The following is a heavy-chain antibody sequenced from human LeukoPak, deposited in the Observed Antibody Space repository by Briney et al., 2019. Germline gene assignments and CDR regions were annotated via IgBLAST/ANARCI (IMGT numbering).Heavy chain of an antibody. CDR1: GYTFTAYD. J-gene: IGHJ4*02. CDR3: TRDVGSRYGHDC. V-gene: IGHV1-2*02. Sequence: ASVKVSCKASGYTFTAYDIHWVRQAPGQGLEWMGWINPNSGGTNYAQKFQGRVTMTRDTSISTAYMELSGLRSDDTAVYHCTRDVGSRYGHDCWGQGTLVTVSS. D-gene: IGHD5-18*01. CDR2: INPNSGGT.